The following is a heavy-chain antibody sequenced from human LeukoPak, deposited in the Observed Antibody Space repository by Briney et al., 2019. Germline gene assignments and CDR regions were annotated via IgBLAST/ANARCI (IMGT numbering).Heavy chain of an antibody. D-gene: IGHD2-15*01. CDR3: ARGAYDYSLSPYYYYYYMDV. Sequence: PSETLSLTCTVSGGSISSGSYYWRWIRQPAGKGLEWIGRIYTSGSTNYNPSLKSRVTISVDTSKNQFSLKLSSVTAADTAVYYCARGAYDYSLSPYYYYYYMDVWGKGTTVIVSS. CDR1: GGSISSGSYY. V-gene: IGHV4-61*02. CDR2: IYTSGST. J-gene: IGHJ6*03.